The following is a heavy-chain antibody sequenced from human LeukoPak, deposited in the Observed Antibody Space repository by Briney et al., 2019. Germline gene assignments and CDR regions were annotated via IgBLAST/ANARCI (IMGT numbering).Heavy chain of an antibody. J-gene: IGHJ4*02. CDR3: PRGLRWTDF. CDR2: VKQDGSDK. CDR1: GFTFSAYW. V-gene: IGHV3-7*01. Sequence: GGSLRLSCAASGFTFSAYWMSWVRQAPGKGLEWVANVKQDGSDKYYVDSVKGRFTISRDNAKNSLYLQMNSLRAEDTGVYYCPRGLRWTDFWGQGTLVTVSS. D-gene: IGHD4-23*01.